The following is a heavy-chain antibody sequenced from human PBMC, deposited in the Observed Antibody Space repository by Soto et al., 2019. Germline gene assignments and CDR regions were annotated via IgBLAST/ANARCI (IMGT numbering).Heavy chain of an antibody. CDR3: ARVVKAGDYGDYGRYYFDY. J-gene: IGHJ4*01. CDR1: GYTFTTYG. CDR2: ISAYSGNT. V-gene: IGHV1-18*04. Sequence: QVQLVQSGAEVKKPGASVKVSCKASGYTFTTYGITWVRQAPGQGLEWMGWISAYSGNTKYAQKLQGRLTVTTDTSTNTAYMELRSTRSDDTAVYYCARVVKAGDYGDYGRYYFDYWGHGTLVTVSS. D-gene: IGHD4-17*01.